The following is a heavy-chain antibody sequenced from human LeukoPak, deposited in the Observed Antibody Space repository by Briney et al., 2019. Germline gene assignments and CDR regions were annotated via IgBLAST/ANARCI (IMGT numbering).Heavy chain of an antibody. D-gene: IGHD1-20*01. V-gene: IGHV3-7*01. CDR3: ARSYQSTTFYNWNDEDDAFDI. CDR1: GFTFSSYW. CDR2: IKQDGSEK. J-gene: IGHJ3*02. Sequence: SGGSLRLSCAASGFTFSSYWMSWVRQAPGKGLEWVANIKQDGSEKYYVDSVKGRFTISRDNAKNSLYLQMNSLRAEDTAVYYCARSYQSTTFYNWNDEDDAFDIWGQGTMVTVSS.